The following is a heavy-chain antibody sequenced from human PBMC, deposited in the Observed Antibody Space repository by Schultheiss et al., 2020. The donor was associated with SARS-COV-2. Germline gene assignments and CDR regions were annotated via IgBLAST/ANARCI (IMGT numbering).Heavy chain of an antibody. Sequence: SETLSLTCTVSGGSVSSGSYYWSWIRQPPGKGLEWIGEIYHSGSTNYNPSLKSRVTISVDKSKNQFSLKLSSVTAADTAVYYCAREGGIQQLWTVWGQGTLVTVSS. CDR3: AREGGIQQLWTV. CDR1: GGSVSSGSYY. D-gene: IGHD5-18*01. CDR2: IYHSGST. V-gene: IGHV4-61*01. J-gene: IGHJ4*02.